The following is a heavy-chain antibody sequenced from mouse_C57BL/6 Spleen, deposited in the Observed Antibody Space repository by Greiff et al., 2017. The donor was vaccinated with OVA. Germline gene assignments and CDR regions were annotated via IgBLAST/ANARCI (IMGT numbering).Heavy chain of an antibody. Sequence: VKLMESGAELARPGASVKLSCKASGYTFPSYGLSWVKQRTGQGLEWIGEIYPRSGNTYYNEKLKGKATLTADKSSSTAYMELRSLTSEDSAVYFCAREGSSYLAYWGQGTLVTVSA. J-gene: IGHJ3*01. CDR3: AREGSSYLAY. CDR2: IYPRSGNT. CDR1: GYTFPSYG. D-gene: IGHD1-1*01. V-gene: IGHV1-81*01.